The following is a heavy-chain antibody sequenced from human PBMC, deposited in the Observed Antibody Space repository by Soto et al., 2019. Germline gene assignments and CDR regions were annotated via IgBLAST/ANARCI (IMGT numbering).Heavy chain of an antibody. CDR1: GGSISSYY. J-gene: IGHJ4*02. D-gene: IGHD4-17*01. CDR2: IYYSGSA. Sequence: QVQLQESGPGLVRPSETLSLTCTVSGGSISSYYWSWIRQPPGKGLEWIGYIYYSGSANYNPSLKSRVTISVDTSKNQFSLKLSSATAADTAVYYCARNYGGNVDYWGQGTLVTVS. V-gene: IGHV4-59*08. CDR3: ARNYGGNVDY.